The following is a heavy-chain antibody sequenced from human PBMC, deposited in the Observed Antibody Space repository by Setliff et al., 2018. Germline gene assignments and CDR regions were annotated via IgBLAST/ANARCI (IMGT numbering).Heavy chain of an antibody. CDR2: IHDSGNPT. J-gene: IGHJ4*02. CDR3: ARTTGYRLEGDFDY. CDR1: GFTFSNAW. D-gene: IGHD3-16*01. Sequence: GGSLRLSCAASGFTFSNAWMSWVRQAPGKGLEWVSYIHDSGNPTYYADSVKGRFTVSRDNAKNSLYLQMTSLRAEDTAIYYCARTTGYRLEGDFDYWGQGTLVTVSS. V-gene: IGHV3-11*01.